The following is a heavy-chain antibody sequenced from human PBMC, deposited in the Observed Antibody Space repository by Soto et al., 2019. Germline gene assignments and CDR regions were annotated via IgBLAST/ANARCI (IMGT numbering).Heavy chain of an antibody. CDR2: IYSDGSNK. Sequence: QVQLVESRGGVVQPGKSLRLSCAASGFTFSTYGMHWVRQAPGMGLEWVAVIYSDGSNKYYADSVKGRFTISRDYSKNTLYLQMDSLRAEDTAVYNCARAVGPVGRDWFDPWGQGTLVTVSS. J-gene: IGHJ5*02. V-gene: IGHV3-33*01. D-gene: IGHD1-26*01. CDR1: GFTFSTYG. CDR3: ARAVGPVGRDWFDP.